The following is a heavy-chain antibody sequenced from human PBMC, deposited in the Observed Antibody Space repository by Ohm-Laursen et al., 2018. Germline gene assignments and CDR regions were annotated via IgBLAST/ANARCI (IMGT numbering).Heavy chain of an antibody. V-gene: IGHV4-39*01. Sequence: SQTLSLTCTVSGVSISSSSYYWGWIRQPPGKGLEWIGSIYYGGSTYYNPSLKSRATISVDTSNNQFSLSLNSVTAADTAVYYCARHESYGHFDYWGQGTLVTVSS. CDR3: ARHESYGHFDY. CDR2: IYYGGST. CDR1: GVSISSSSYY. J-gene: IGHJ4*02. D-gene: IGHD3-10*01.